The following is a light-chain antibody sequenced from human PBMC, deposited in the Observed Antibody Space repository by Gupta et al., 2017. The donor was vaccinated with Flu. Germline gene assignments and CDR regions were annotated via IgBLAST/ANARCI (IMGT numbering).Light chain of an antibody. CDR3: CSYAGSSIAV. CDR1: SSDVGSYNL. Sequence: TSSDVGSYNLVSWYQQHPGKAPKLMIYEGSKRPSGVSNRFSGSKSGNTASLTISGLQAEDEADYYCCSYAGSSIAVFGGGTQLTVL. V-gene: IGLV2-23*01. CDR2: EGS. J-gene: IGLJ7*01.